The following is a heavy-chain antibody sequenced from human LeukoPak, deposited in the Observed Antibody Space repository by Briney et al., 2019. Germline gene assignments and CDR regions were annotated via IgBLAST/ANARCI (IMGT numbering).Heavy chain of an antibody. CDR3: ARDFDSSGYYYYGMDV. D-gene: IGHD3-22*01. V-gene: IGHV1-2*02. CDR1: GYTFTGYY. Sequence: ASVKVSCKASGYTFTGYYMHWVRQAPGQGLEWMGWINPNSGGTNYAQKFQGRVTMTRDTSISTAYMELSRLRSDDTAVYYCARDFDSSGYYYYGMDVCGQGTTVTVSS. CDR2: INPNSGGT. J-gene: IGHJ6*02.